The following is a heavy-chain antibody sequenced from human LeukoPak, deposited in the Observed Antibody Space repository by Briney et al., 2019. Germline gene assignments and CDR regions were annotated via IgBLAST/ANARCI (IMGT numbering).Heavy chain of an antibody. J-gene: IGHJ4*02. CDR2: IDPSDSYT. D-gene: IGHD6-19*01. Sequence: EVLRISFKGFGYNLTSYWISWVGQNAGKGLEGMGRIDPSDSYTNYSPSFQGHVTISADKSISTVYLQWSSLKASDTAMYYCARHSAGIVVAGKWGQGTLVTVSS. V-gene: IGHV5-10-1*01. CDR3: ARHSAGIVVAGK. CDR1: GYNLTSYW.